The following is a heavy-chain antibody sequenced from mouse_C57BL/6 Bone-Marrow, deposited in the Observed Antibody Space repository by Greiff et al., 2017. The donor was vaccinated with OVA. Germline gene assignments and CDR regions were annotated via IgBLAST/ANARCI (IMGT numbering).Heavy chain of an antibody. J-gene: IGHJ3*01. CDR1: GYTFTSYG. D-gene: IGHD1-1*01. V-gene: IGHV1-81*01. CDR3: ASRIYYYGSSEAY. CDR2: IYPRSGNT. Sequence: QVQLNESGAELARPGASVKLSCKASGYTFTSYGISWVKQRTGQGLEWIGEIYPRSGNTYYNEKFKGKATLTADKSSSTAYMELRSLTSEDSAVYFCASRIYYYGSSEAYWGQGTLVTVSA.